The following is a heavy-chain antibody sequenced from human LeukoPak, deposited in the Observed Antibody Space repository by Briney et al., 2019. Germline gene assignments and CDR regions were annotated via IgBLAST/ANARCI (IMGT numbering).Heavy chain of an antibody. CDR1: GYTLTELS. CDR3: ARDGEYGSGSYYTEFDY. D-gene: IGHD3-10*01. J-gene: IGHJ4*02. CDR2: ISAYNGNT. Sequence: GASVKVSCKVSGYTLTELSMHWVRQAPGKGLEWMGWISAYNGNTNYAQKLQGRVTMTTDTSTSTAYMELRSLRSDDTAVYYCARDGEYGSGSYYTEFDYWGQGTLVTVSS. V-gene: IGHV1-18*01.